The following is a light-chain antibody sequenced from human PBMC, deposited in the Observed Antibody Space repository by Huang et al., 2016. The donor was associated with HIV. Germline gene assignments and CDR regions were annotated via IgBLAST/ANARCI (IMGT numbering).Light chain of an antibody. J-gene: IGKJ4*01. CDR2: GAS. CDR3: QQYYDWPPLT. Sequence: EIVMTQSPVTLSVSPGERATLSCRASQNIVSSLAWYQQKPGQTPRLLIYGASTRATGVPARFSGSGSETEFTLTISSLQSEDFAVYYCQQYYDWPPLTFGGGTEVEIK. CDR1: QNIVSS. V-gene: IGKV3-15*01.